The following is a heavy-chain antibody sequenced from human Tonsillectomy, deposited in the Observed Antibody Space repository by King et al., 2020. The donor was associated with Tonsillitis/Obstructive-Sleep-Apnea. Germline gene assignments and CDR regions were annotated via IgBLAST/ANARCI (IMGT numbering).Heavy chain of an antibody. Sequence: VQLVESGGGLVKPGGSLRLSCAASGFSFSDYYMTWIRQSPGKGLEWISYIGTSGSPIYYADSVKGRFTISRDNAKSSLYLQMNSLRAEDTAVYYCASGYNWNCGSNFDYWRQGTLVTVSS. D-gene: IGHD1-7*01. CDR2: IGTSGSPI. CDR3: ASGYNWNCGSNFDY. J-gene: IGHJ4*02. V-gene: IGHV3-11*01. CDR1: GFSFSDYY.